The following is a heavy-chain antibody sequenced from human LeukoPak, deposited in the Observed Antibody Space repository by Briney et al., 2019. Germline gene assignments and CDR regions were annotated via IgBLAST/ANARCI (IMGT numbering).Heavy chain of an antibody. D-gene: IGHD3-3*01. Sequence: SVKVSCKASGGTFISYTISWVRQAPGQGLEWMGRIIPILGIANYAQKFQGRVTITADKSTSTAYMELSSLRSEDTAVYYCARGRDDFWSGYDYWSQGTLVTVSS. CDR3: ARGRDDFWSGYDY. J-gene: IGHJ4*02. V-gene: IGHV1-69*02. CDR2: IIPILGIA. CDR1: GGTFISYT.